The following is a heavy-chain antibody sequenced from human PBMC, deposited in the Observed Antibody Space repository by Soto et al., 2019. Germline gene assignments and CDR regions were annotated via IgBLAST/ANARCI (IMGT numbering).Heavy chain of an antibody. CDR3: ATDGGSSFSSAYNYFMDV. CDR1: GATFNTYS. V-gene: IGHV1-69*08. D-gene: IGHD2-2*01. Sequence: QAQLVQSGAEVKKPGSSVNVSCKASGATFNTYSISWVRQAPGQGLEWMGRIIPTVGTPNYAQKFQGRVTISADKSTSTAYMVLTSLTSDDTAVYYCATDGGSSFSSAYNYFMDVWGKGTTVTVSS. J-gene: IGHJ6*03. CDR2: IIPTVGTP.